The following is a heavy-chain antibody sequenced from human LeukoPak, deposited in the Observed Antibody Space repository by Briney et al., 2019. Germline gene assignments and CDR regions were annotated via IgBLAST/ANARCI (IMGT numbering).Heavy chain of an antibody. Sequence: GGSLRLSCAASGFSLSSYGVNWVRQAPGEGLEWVSGITGSDTTAYHAGSVRGRFTISRDDSKNTLYLQMSSLRVDDTAIYYCAKSGASPLYHMDVWGRGATVTVSS. CDR3: AKSGASPLYHMDV. J-gene: IGHJ6*03. CDR2: ITGSDTTA. D-gene: IGHD1-26*01. CDR1: GFSLSSYG. V-gene: IGHV3-23*01.